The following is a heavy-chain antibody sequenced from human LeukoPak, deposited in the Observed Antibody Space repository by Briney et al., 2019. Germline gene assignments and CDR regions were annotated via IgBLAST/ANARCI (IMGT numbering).Heavy chain of an antibody. CDR1: GFTFSSYA. J-gene: IGHJ4*02. D-gene: IGHD3-10*01. V-gene: IGHV3-30*04. CDR3: ARVIGFETIDY. CDR2: ISYDGSNK. Sequence: GGSLRLSCAASGFTFSSYAMHWVRQAPGKGLEWVAVISYDGSNKYYADSVKGRFTISRDNSKNTLYLQMNSPRAEDTAVYYCARVIGFETIDYWGQGTLVTVSS.